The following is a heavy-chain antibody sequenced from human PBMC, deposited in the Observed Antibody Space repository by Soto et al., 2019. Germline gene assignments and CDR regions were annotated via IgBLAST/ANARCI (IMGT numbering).Heavy chain of an antibody. D-gene: IGHD6-6*01. CDR3: AKALSFTSSSLDS. CDR2: VSYDGTNK. V-gene: IGHV3-30*18. J-gene: IGHJ4*02. CDR1: GFTFSGIA. Sequence: QVQLVESGGGVVRPGNSLTLACAASGFTFSGIAMHWVRQAPGKGLEWVAVVSYDGTNKFYGESVKGRFTVSRDNSKNTLYPLMTSLSPEDTATYYCAKALSFTSSSLDSWGQGSLVIVS.